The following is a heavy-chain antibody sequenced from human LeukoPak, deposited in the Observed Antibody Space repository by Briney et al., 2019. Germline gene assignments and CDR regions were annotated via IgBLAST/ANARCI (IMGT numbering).Heavy chain of an antibody. V-gene: IGHV1-3*01. Sequence: ASVKVSCKASGYTFTSYAMHWVRQAPGQRLEWMGWINAGNGNTKYSQKFQGRVTITRDTSASTADMELSSLRSEDTAVYYCASGGDIVATEMNYWGQGTLVTVSS. J-gene: IGHJ4*02. CDR3: ASGGDIVATEMNY. CDR1: GYTFTSYA. CDR2: INAGNGNT. D-gene: IGHD5-12*01.